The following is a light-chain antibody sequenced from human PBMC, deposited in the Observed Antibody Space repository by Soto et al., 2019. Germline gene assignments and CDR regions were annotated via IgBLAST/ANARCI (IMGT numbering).Light chain of an antibody. CDR1: QSISVW. V-gene: IGKV1-5*03. CDR3: QQYNSYSRT. J-gene: IGKJ2*01. Sequence: DIQMTQSPSTLSASVGDRVTITCRASQSISVWLAWYQQKPGKAPKLLIYKASTLASGVPSRFSGSGSGTEFTLTISSLQPDDFATYYRQQYNSYSRTFGQGTELEIK. CDR2: KAS.